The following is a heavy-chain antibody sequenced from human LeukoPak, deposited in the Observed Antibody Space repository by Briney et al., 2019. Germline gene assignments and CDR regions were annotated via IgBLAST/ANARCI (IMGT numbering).Heavy chain of an antibody. CDR2: ISSSSSYI. CDR1: RFTFSSYS. D-gene: IGHD7-27*01. J-gene: IGHJ4*02. CDR3: ARDIGSGPTGDRNVY. Sequence: GGSLRLSCAASRFTFSSYSMNWVRQAPGKGLEWVSSISSSSSYIYYADSVKGRFTISRDNAKNSLYLQMNSLRAEDTAVYYCARDIGSGPTGDRNVYWGQGILVTVSS. V-gene: IGHV3-21*01.